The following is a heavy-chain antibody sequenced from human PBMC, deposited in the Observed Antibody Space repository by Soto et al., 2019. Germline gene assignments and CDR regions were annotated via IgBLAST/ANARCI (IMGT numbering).Heavy chain of an antibody. J-gene: IGHJ4*02. CDR2: IRSKAYGGTT. V-gene: IGHV3-49*03. CDR3: TPKNADRPPHFDY. Sequence: PGGSLRLSCTASGFTFGDYAMSWFRQAPGKGLEWVGFIRSKAYGGTTEYAASVKGRFTISRDDSKSIAYLQMNSLKTEDTAVYYCTPKNADRPPHFDYWGQGTLVTVSS. CDR1: GFTFGDYA. D-gene: IGHD1-1*01.